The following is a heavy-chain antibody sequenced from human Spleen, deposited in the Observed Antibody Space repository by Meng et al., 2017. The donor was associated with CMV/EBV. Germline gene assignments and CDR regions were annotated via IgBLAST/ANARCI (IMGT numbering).Heavy chain of an antibody. Sequence: SISSGAYSWSWIRQPPGKGLEWIGYIYHSGSTYYNPSLKSRVTISVDRSKNQFSLELSSVTAADTAVYYCARGITYYYGSGSWGYFDYWGQGTLVTVSS. D-gene: IGHD3-10*01. V-gene: IGHV4-30-2*01. CDR1: SISSGAYS. J-gene: IGHJ4*02. CDR3: ARGITYYYGSGSWGYFDY. CDR2: IYHSGST.